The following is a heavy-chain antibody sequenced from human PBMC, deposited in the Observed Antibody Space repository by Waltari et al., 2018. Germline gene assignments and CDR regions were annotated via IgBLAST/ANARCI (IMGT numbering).Heavy chain of an antibody. CDR3: ARQGGYGPSSYMDV. Sequence: QLQLQESGPGLVKPSETLSLTCTVSGGSISSSSYYWGWIRHPPGKGLEWIGSSYYSGSTYYNPSLKSRVTISVDTSKNQFSLKLSSVTAADTAVYYCARQGGYGPSSYMDVWGKGTTVTVSS. J-gene: IGHJ6*03. CDR2: SYYSGST. CDR1: GGSISSSSYY. V-gene: IGHV4-39*01. D-gene: IGHD5-18*01.